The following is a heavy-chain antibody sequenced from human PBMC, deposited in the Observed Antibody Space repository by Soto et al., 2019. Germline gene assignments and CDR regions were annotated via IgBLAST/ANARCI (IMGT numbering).Heavy chain of an antibody. CDR3: ASGWFGEFVYQFDY. D-gene: IGHD3-10*01. CDR1: GYTFTRYG. CDR2: ISAYNGNT. V-gene: IGHV1-18*01. J-gene: IGHJ4*02. Sequence: GASVKVSCKASGYTFTRYGITWVRQAPGQGLEWMGWISAYNGNTNYAQKFQGRVTMTTDTSTSTAYMELRSLGSDDTAVYYCASGWFGEFVYQFDYWGQGTLVTVSS.